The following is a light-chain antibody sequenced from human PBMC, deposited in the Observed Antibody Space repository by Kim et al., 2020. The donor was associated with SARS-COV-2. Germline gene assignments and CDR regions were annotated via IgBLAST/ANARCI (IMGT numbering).Light chain of an antibody. CDR3: QTWGTGIVV. J-gene: IGLJ2*01. CDR1: SGHRTYA. CDR2: IKSDGTY. V-gene: IGLV4-69*02. Sequence: QPVLTQTPSASASLGAPVKLTCTLSSGHRTYAIAWHQQQPEKGPRFLLNIKSDGTYNKGDGIPDRFSGSSSGAERHLTISSLQSEDEADYYCQTWGTGIVVFGGGTQLTV.